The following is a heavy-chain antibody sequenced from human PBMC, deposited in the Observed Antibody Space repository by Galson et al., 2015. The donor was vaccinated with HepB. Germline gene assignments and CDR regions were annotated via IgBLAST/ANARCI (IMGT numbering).Heavy chain of an antibody. CDR1: GFTFSSYA. Sequence: SLRLSCAASGFTFSSYAMNWVRQAPGKGLEWVANINQDGSEKYYVDSVKGRFTISRDNAKNSLYLQMNSLRAEDTAVYYCARDYDPSARPQGYLDLWGRGTLVTVSS. V-gene: IGHV3-7*01. CDR2: INQDGSEK. D-gene: IGHD3-3*01. CDR3: ARDYDPSARPQGYLDL. J-gene: IGHJ2*01.